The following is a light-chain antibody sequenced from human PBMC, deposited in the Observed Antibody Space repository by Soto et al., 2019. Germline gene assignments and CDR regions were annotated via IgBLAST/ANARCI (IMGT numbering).Light chain of an antibody. J-gene: IGKJ1*01. Sequence: EIVMTQSPATVSVSPGERATLSCRASQSFGTNLAWYQQTPGQAPRLLIYGASIRATGVPDRFSGSGSGSEFTLTISSLRSEDFAVYYCQQYNNWPQTFGQGTKV. V-gene: IGKV3-15*01. CDR3: QQYNNWPQT. CDR1: QSFGTN. CDR2: GAS.